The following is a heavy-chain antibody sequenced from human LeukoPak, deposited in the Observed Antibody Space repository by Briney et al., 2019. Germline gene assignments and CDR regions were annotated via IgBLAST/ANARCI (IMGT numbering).Heavy chain of an antibody. J-gene: IGHJ3*02. CDR3: ARVGRGMVRSPRRAFDI. V-gene: IGHV4-4*02. D-gene: IGHD3-10*01. CDR2: IYHSGST. CDR1: GGSISSSNW. Sequence: KASETLSLTCAVSGGSISSSNWWSWVRQPPGKGLEWIGEIYHSGSTNYNPSLKSRVTISVDKSKNQFSLKLSSVTAADTAVYYCARVGRGMVRSPRRAFDIWGQGTMVTVSS.